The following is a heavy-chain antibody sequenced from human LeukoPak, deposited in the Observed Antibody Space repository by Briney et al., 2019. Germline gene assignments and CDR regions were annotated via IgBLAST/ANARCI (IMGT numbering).Heavy chain of an antibody. V-gene: IGHV1-2*02. CDR1: GYTFSGYY. J-gene: IGHJ2*01. Sequence: ASVKVSCKASGYTFSGYYMHWVRQAPGQGLEWMGWINPKSGGTNEAQKFHDRVTMTRDMSTSTVYMELSSLRSEDTAVYYCARRSQRYCSGGSCKYWYFDLWGRGTLVTVSS. CDR3: ARRSQRYCSGGSCKYWYFDL. D-gene: IGHD2-15*01. CDR2: INPKSGGT.